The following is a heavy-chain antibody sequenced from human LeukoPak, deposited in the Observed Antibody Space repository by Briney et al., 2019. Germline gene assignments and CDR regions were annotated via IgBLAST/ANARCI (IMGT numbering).Heavy chain of an antibody. J-gene: IGHJ4*02. CDR3: ASTTEVTSIRSGFDY. Sequence: ASVRVSCKVSGYTLTELSMHWVRQAPGKGLEWMGGFDPEDGETIYAQKFQGRVTMTEDTSTDTAYMELSSLRSEDTAVYYCASTTEVTSIRSGFDYWGQGTLVTVSS. CDR2: FDPEDGET. V-gene: IGHV1-24*01. CDR1: GYTLTELS. D-gene: IGHD4-23*01.